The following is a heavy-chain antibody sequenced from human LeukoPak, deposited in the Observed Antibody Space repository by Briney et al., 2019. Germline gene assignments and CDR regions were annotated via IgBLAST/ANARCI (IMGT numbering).Heavy chain of an antibody. D-gene: IGHD6-6*01. V-gene: IGHV4-39*07. Sequence: SETLSLTCTVSGGSISSSSYYWGWIRQPPGKGLEWIGSIYYSGSTYYNPSLKSRVTISVDTSKNQFSLKLSSVTAADTAVYYCARGIAARRNYYYYMDVWGKGTTVTVSS. CDR3: ARGIAARRNYYYYMDV. J-gene: IGHJ6*03. CDR2: IYYSGST. CDR1: GGSISSSSYY.